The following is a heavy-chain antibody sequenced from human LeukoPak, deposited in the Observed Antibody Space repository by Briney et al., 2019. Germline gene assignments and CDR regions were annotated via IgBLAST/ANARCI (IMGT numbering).Heavy chain of an antibody. V-gene: IGHV1-69*13. Sequence: ASVKVSCKASGGTFSSYAISWVRQAPGQGLEWMGGIIPIFGTANYAQKFQGRVTITADESTSTAYMELSSLRSEDTAVYYCARGVRYQLHCNDPWGQGTLVTVSS. J-gene: IGHJ5*02. CDR1: GGTFSSYA. D-gene: IGHD2/OR15-2a*01. CDR2: IIPIFGTA. CDR3: ARGVRYQLHCNDP.